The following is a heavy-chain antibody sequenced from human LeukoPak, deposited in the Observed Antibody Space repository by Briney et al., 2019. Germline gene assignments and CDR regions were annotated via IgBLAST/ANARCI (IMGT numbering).Heavy chain of an antibody. V-gene: IGHV3-74*01. J-gene: IGHJ4*02. Sequence: GGSLILSCAASGFTFSTYWMHWVRQAPGKGLVWVSRLSPDGSSSIYAHSVKGRFTVSRDNAKNTLYLQMNSLRAEDTAVYYCTRSPSLGGRYWGFDYWGQGALVIVSS. CDR1: GFTFSTYW. D-gene: IGHD1-26*01. CDR3: TRSPSLGGRYWGFDY. CDR2: LSPDGSSS.